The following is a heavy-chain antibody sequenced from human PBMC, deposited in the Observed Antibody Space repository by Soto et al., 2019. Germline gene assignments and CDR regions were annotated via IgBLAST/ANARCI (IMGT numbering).Heavy chain of an antibody. D-gene: IGHD3-10*01. CDR1: GGTFSSYT. CDR3: ARNYYGSGSYYDWFDP. CDR2: IIPILGIA. Sequence: SVKVSCKASGGTFSSYTISWVRQAPGQGLEWMGRIIPILGIANYAQKFQGRVTITADKSTSTAYMELSSLRSEDTAVYYCARNYYGSGSYYDWFDPWGQGTLVTVSS. V-gene: IGHV1-69*02. J-gene: IGHJ5*02.